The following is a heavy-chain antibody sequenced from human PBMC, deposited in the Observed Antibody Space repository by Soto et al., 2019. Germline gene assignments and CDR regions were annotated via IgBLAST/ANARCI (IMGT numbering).Heavy chain of an antibody. V-gene: IGHV4-34*01. J-gene: IGHJ2*01. CDR2: FSYSGSL. D-gene: IGHD1-20*01. Sequence: PSETLSLTCSVYGGSSRAYHWIWIRQSPGEGREWIGEFSYSGSLNYNPSLKRRVAVSLDTSTDHFSLTMTSVTAADTGVYFCAGGPRYWSFALWGRGTLVT. CDR3: AGGPRYWSFAL. CDR1: GGSSRAYH.